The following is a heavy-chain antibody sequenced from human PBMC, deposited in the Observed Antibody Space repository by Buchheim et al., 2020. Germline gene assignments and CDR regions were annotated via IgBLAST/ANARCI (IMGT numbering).Heavy chain of an antibody. Sequence: QVQLVESGGGVVQPGGSLRLSCGVSGFTFSSYVIHWVRQAPGKGLEWVSVMSSSLVSEYYADSVNGRFTISRDSSKKTLYLQMNHLRPGETGVYYCVREGYYESGSLAAFYFDYWGQGTL. V-gene: IGHV3-30-3*01. CDR2: MSSSLVSE. CDR3: VREGYYESGSLAAFYFDY. CDR1: GFTFSSYV. D-gene: IGHD3-10*01. J-gene: IGHJ4*02.